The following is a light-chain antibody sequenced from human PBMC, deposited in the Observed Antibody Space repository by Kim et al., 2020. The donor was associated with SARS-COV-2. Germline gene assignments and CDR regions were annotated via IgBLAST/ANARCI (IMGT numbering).Light chain of an antibody. Sequence: DIVMTQSPDSLAVSLGERATINCKSSQSILSSSKKKNLLAWYQQNPGQPPKLLIYGASTRESGVPDRFSGSGSGTDFTLTISTLLPEDVAVYYCQQYHSTPSTFGQGTKLEI. J-gene: IGKJ2*01. CDR1: QSILSSSKKKNL. CDR2: GAS. CDR3: QQYHSTPST. V-gene: IGKV4-1*01.